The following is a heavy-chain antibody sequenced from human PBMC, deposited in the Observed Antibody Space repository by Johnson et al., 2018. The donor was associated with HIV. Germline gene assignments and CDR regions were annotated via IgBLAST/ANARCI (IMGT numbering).Heavy chain of an antibody. V-gene: IGHV3-30*03. CDR2: ISSDGSNN. Sequence: QVQPVESGGGVVQPERSLRPSCAASGFTFSSYGMHWVRQAAGKGLAWVAVISSDGSNNYHADPLQGRFTISRDNSKNTLYRQMNSLRAEDTAVYYCARQIAVAARGAFDSWGQGTMVTVSS. CDR1: GFTFSSYG. D-gene: IGHD6-19*01. J-gene: IGHJ3*02. CDR3: ARQIAVAARGAFDS.